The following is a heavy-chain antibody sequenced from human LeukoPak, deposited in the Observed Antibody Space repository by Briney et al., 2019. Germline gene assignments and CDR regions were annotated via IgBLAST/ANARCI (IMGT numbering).Heavy chain of an antibody. Sequence: SEALSLTCSVSGGSISGYYWSWIRQPPGQTLEWIGYIYSSGSTNYNPSLQSRVTMSVDTSMNQFSLRLSSVTAADTAVYYCARFTYTTRPSDVWGKGTTVTVSS. J-gene: IGHJ6*04. D-gene: IGHD3-16*01. CDR1: GGSISGYY. CDR3: ARFTYTTRPSDV. V-gene: IGHV4-4*09. CDR2: IYSSGST.